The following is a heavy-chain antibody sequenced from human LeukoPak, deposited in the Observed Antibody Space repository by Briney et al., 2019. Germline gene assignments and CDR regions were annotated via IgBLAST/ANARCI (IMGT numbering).Heavy chain of an antibody. V-gene: IGHV4-34*01. CDR3: AGVDTATQYYFDY. CDR1: GGSFSGYY. CDR2: INHSGNT. D-gene: IGHD5-18*01. Sequence: SETLSLTCAVYGGSFSGYYWSWIRQPPGKGLEWIGEINHSGNTNYNPSLKSRVTISVDTSKNQFSLKLSSVTAADTAVYYCAGVDTATQYYFDYWGQGTLVTVSS. J-gene: IGHJ4*02.